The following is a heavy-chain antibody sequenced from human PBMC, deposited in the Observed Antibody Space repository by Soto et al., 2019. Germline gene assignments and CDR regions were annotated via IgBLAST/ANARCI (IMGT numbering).Heavy chain of an antibody. V-gene: IGHV5-51*01. CDR3: ARRPPEGGTMDV. D-gene: IGHD3-16*01. Sequence: PGESLKISCKGSGHSFSTYWIAWVRQMPGKGLEWMGIIYPGDSDTRYSLSLQGRVTISADKSISTAYLQWSSLKASDTAIYYCARRPPEGGTMDVWGQGTTVTVSS. CDR1: GHSFSTYW. J-gene: IGHJ6*02. CDR2: IYPGDSDT.